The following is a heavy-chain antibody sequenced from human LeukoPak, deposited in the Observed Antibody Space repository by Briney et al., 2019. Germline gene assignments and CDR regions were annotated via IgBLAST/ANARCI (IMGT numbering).Heavy chain of an antibody. J-gene: IGHJ4*02. D-gene: IGHD2-15*01. CDR3: ARQDCSGGSCYQDFDY. Sequence: GASVKVSCKASGYTFTGYYMHWVRQAPGQGLEWMGWNNPNSGGTNYAQKFQGRVTMTRDTSISTAYMELSRLRSDDTAVYYCARQDCSGGSCYQDFDYWGQGTLVTVSS. V-gene: IGHV1-2*02. CDR2: NNPNSGGT. CDR1: GYTFTGYY.